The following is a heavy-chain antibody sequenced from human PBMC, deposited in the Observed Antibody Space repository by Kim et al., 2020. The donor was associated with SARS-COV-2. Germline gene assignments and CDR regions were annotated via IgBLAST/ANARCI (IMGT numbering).Heavy chain of an antibody. D-gene: IGHD1-26*01. Sequence: SVKVSCKASGGTFSSYAISWVRQAPGQGLEWMGGIITIFGTANYAQKFQGRVTITADESTSTAYMELSSLRSEDTAVYYCARGRRIVGAGCDYWGQGTLVTVSS. V-gene: IGHV1-69*13. CDR3: ARGRRIVGAGCDY. CDR1: GGTFSSYA. CDR2: IITIFGTA. J-gene: IGHJ4*02.